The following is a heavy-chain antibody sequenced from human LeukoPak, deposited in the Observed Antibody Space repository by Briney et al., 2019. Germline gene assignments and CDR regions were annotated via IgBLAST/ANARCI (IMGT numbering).Heavy chain of an antibody. V-gene: IGHV3-30*04. CDR2: ISYDGSNK. J-gene: IGHJ4*02. Sequence: GGSLRLSCAASGFTFSGYAMHWVRQAPGKGLEWVATISYDGSNKYFADSVKGRFTISRDNSKNTLYLQMNSLRVEDTAVYYCAKDLRGNSGYDSVFDYWGQGTLVSVFS. CDR1: GFTFSGYA. D-gene: IGHD5-12*01. CDR3: AKDLRGNSGYDSVFDY.